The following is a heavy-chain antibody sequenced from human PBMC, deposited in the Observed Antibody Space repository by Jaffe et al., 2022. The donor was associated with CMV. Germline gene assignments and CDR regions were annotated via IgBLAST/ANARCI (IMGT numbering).Heavy chain of an antibody. CDR1: GDSVSSNSAA. CDR3: ARGYYYDSSRGSNAFDI. V-gene: IGHV6-1*01. Sequence: QVQLQQSGPGLVKPSQTLSLTCAISGDSVSSNSAAWNWIRQSPSRGLEWLGRTYYRSKWYNDYAVSVKSRITINPDTSKNQFSLQLNSVTPEDTAVYYCARGYYYDSSRGSNAFDIWGQGTMVTVSS. CDR2: TYYRSKWYN. D-gene: IGHD3-22*01. J-gene: IGHJ3*02.